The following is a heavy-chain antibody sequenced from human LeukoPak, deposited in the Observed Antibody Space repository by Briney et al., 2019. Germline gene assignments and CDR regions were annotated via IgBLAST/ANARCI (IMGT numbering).Heavy chain of an antibody. CDR1: GFTVSSNY. V-gene: IGHV3-53*01. Sequence: GGSLRLSCAASGFTVSSNYMSWVRQAPGKGLEWVSVIYSGGSTYYADSVKGRFTISRDNSKNTLYLQMNGLRAEDTAVYYCARAVGELSGYYGMDVWGQGTTVTVSS. CDR2: IYSGGST. D-gene: IGHD3-10*01. J-gene: IGHJ6*02. CDR3: ARAVGELSGYYGMDV.